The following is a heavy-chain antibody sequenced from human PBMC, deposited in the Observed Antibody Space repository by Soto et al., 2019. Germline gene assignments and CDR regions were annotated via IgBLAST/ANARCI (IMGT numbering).Heavy chain of an antibody. CDR3: ARSGVGYCSGGSCYSYYYYYGMDV. CDR1: DGSFSGYY. Sequence: PSETLSLTCAVYDGSFSGYYWSWIRQPPGKWLEWIGEINHSGSTNYNPSLKSRVTISVDTSKNQFSLKLSSVTAADTAVYYCARSGVGYCSGGSCYSYYYYYGMDVWGQGXTVTVYS. J-gene: IGHJ6*02. D-gene: IGHD2-15*01. CDR2: INHSGST. V-gene: IGHV4-34*01.